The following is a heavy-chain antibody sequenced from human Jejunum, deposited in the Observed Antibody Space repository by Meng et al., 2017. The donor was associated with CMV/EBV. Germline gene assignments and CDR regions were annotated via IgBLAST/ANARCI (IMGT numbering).Heavy chain of an antibody. CDR2: VYYSGST. CDR1: RSGDYY. J-gene: IGHJ6*02. CDR3: AREEQYYYDSSSYGMDV. V-gene: IGHV4-30-4*01. D-gene: IGHD3-22*01. Sequence: RSGDYYGKWSRRPPGKGLEWIGNVYYSGSTHYNPSLKSRVSISVDTSKNQFSLKLSSVTAADTAGYYCAREEQYYYDSSSYGMDVWGQGTTVTVSS.